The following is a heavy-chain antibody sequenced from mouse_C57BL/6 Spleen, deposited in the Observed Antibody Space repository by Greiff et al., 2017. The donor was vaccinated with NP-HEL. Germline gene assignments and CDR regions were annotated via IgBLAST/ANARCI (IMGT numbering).Heavy chain of an antibody. CDR2: ISYDGSN. Sequence: EVQLQESGPGLVKPSQSLSLTCSVTGYSITSGYYWNWIRQFPGNKLEWMGYISYDGSNNYNPSLKNRISITRDTSKNQFFLKLNSVTTEDTATYYCARGRGGDGYYFDYWGQGTTLTVSS. D-gene: IGHD2-3*01. V-gene: IGHV3-6*01. CDR3: ARGRGGDGYYFDY. J-gene: IGHJ2*01. CDR1: GYSITSGYY.